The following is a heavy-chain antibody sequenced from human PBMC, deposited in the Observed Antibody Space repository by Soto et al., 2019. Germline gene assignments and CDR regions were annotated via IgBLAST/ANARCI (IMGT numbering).Heavy chain of an antibody. D-gene: IGHD2-15*01. CDR1: GFTFSSYG. V-gene: IGHV3-33*01. CDR3: ARDSRGCSGGSCFSIVDY. CDR2: IWYDGSNK. Sequence: GGSLRLSCAASGFTFSSYGMHWVRQAPGKGLEWVAVIWYDGSNKYYADSVKGRFTISRDNSKNTLYLQMNSLRAEDTAVYYCARDSRGCSGGSCFSIVDYWGQGTLVTVSS. J-gene: IGHJ4*02.